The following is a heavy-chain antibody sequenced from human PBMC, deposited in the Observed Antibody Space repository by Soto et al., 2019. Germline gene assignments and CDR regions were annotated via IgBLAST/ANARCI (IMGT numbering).Heavy chain of an antibody. CDR2: IYHSGGG. D-gene: IGHD3-16*01. J-gene: IGHJ4*02. V-gene: IGHV4-31*03. CDR3: VTRPPAPVDRHLSDD. CDR1: GVSVISGGHY. Sequence: SETLSLTCSVSGVSVISGGHYWNWIRQFPGKGLEWIGYIYHSGGGYYNPSLKSRASMSVDTSKNEFSLRLASVTAADTAVYFRVTRPPAPVDRHLSDDWGQGALVTVSS.